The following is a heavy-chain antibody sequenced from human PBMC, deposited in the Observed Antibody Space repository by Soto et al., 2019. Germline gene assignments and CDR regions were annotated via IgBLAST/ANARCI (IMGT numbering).Heavy chain of an antibody. CDR1: GGTFSTYT. V-gene: IGHV1-69*06. CDR3: ARGLECRGYCLDKPTWFAP. D-gene: IGHD2-15*01. Sequence: SVKVSCKASGGTFSTYTFSWVRQAPGQGLEWMGRIIPIFGTPYYAQKCQGRVTITADKSTSTVYMELSSLRSDDTAVYFCARGLECRGYCLDKPTWFAPWGQGTLVTVSS. J-gene: IGHJ5*02. CDR2: IIPIFGTP.